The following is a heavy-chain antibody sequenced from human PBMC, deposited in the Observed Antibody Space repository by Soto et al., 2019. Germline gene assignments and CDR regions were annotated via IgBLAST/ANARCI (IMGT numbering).Heavy chain of an antibody. V-gene: IGHV4-31*03. CDR3: ARTGYIYGSDAYDI. CDR1: GGSISSGAYY. Sequence: QLQLQESGPGLVKPSQTLSLTCSVSGGSISSGAYYWSWICHAAGKGLEWIGYIYYTGSAYYSPSLKSRVTISLDTSRDQFSLKVTSVTAADTAVYYCARTGYIYGSDAYDIWGRGTLVTVSS. CDR2: IYYTGSA. J-gene: IGHJ3*02. D-gene: IGHD5-18*01.